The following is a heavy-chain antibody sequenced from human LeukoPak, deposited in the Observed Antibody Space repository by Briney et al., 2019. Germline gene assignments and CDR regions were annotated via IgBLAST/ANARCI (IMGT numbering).Heavy chain of an antibody. CDR2: IYYNGNT. D-gene: IGHD1-26*01. Sequence: SETLSLTCTVSGGSIRSSTYYWGWIRQPPGKGLEWIGSIYYNGNTYYNPSLESRVTMSVDTSKNQFSLKLTSVSADTAVYYCARTFGTYQYYFDYWGQGSLVAVSS. V-gene: IGHV4-39*07. CDR3: ARTFGTYQYYFDY. J-gene: IGHJ4*02. CDR1: GGSIRSSTYY.